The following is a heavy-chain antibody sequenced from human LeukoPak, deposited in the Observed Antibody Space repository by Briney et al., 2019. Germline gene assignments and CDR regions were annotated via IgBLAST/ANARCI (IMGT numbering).Heavy chain of an antibody. J-gene: IGHJ4*02. D-gene: IGHD2/OR15-2a*01. CDR1: GGSFSGYY. Sequence: SETLSLTCAVYGGSFSGYYWSWIRQPPGKGLEWIGEINHSGSTNYNPSLKSRVTISVDTSKNQFSLKLSSVTAADTALYYCARLIFYADYWGQGTLVTVSS. CDR3: ARLIFYADY. CDR2: INHSGST. V-gene: IGHV4-34*01.